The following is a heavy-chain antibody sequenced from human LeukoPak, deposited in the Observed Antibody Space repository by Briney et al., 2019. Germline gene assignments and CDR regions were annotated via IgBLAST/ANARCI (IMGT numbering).Heavy chain of an antibody. CDR3: ASNGYSSNWYDY. V-gene: IGHV3-66*01. J-gene: IGHJ5*01. CDR1: GFTVISNY. CDR2: IYSGGST. D-gene: IGHD6-13*01. Sequence: PGGSLRLSCAASGFTVISNYMSWVRQAPGKGLKWVSVIYSGGSTYYADSVKGRFAISRDNSKNTVYLQMNSLRAEDTAVYYCASNGYSSNWYDYWGQGTLVTVSS.